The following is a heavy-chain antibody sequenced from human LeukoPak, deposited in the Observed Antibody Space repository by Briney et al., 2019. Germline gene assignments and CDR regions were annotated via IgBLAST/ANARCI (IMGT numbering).Heavy chain of an antibody. CDR2: RSWNSGSI. CDR3: AKDMGFGVAAAGTYYYYGMDV. Sequence: GGSLTLSCAASGFTFDDYAMHWVRQAPGKGLEGVSGRSWNSGSIDYADSVKGRLTISRNNAKHSLYLQLHSLRAEDTALYYCAKDMGFGVAAAGTYYYYGMDVWGQGTTVTVSS. CDR1: GFTFDDYA. J-gene: IGHJ6*02. D-gene: IGHD6-13*01. V-gene: IGHV3-9*01.